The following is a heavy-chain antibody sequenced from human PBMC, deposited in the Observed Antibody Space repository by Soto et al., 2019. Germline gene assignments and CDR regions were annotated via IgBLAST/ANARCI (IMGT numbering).Heavy chain of an antibody. CDR3: ARVWLGYCSGGSCQDY. CDR1: GGSISSYY. CDR2: IYYSGST. D-gene: IGHD2-15*01. J-gene: IGHJ4*02. V-gene: IGHV4-59*01. Sequence: PSETLSLTCTVSGGSISSYYWSWIRQPPGKGLEWIGYIYYSGSTNYNPSLKSRVTISVDTSKNQFSLKLSSVTAADTAVYYCARVWLGYCSGGSCQDYWGKGTLVTVSS.